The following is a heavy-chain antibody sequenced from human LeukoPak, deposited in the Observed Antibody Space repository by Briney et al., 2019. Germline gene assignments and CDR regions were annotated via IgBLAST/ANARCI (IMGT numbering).Heavy chain of an antibody. CDR2: IYPDDSDT. V-gene: IGHV5-51*01. Sequence: GESLKISCKASGYSFTTHWIGWVRQMPGKGLEWMGIIYPDDSDTKYSPSFQGQVTISADKSISTAFLQWSSLKASDTAMYYCASATGSYSYFDYWGQGTLVTVFS. CDR1: GYSFTTHW. D-gene: IGHD1-26*01. J-gene: IGHJ4*02. CDR3: ASATGSYSYFDY.